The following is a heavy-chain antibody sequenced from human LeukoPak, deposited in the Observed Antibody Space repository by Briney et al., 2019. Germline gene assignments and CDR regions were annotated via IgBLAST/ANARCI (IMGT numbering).Heavy chain of an antibody. D-gene: IGHD2-21*01. CDR2: INSDGSST. J-gene: IGHJ6*03. CDR1: AFTFSSYW. CDR3: AREAPPLPVYYYYYMYV. V-gene: IGHV3-74*01. Sequence: GGCLRLSCAASAFTFSSYWMRWVRPAPGKGRVWVLCINSDGSSTSYADSVKGRFTISRDNANNTLYLQMNSLRAEDTAVYYRAREAPPLPVYYYYYMYVWGKGTTVTVSS.